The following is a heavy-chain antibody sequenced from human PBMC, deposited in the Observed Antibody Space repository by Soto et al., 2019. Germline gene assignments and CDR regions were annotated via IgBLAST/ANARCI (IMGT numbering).Heavy chain of an antibody. D-gene: IGHD3-22*01. CDR1: GFTFSSYW. J-gene: IGHJ3*01. Sequence: GGSLRLSCAASGFTFSSYWMSWVRQAPGKGLEWVANVKSDGSEKWYVDSVKGRFTISRDNAKNSLYLQMNSLRAEDTAVYYCARGDYYDTSGPFSDAFDVWGQGTMVTVTS. CDR2: VKSDGSEK. V-gene: IGHV3-7*04. CDR3: ARGDYYDTSGPFSDAFDV.